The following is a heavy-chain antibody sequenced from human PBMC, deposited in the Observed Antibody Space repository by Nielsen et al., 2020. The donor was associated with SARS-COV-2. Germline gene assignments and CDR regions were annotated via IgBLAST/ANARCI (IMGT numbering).Heavy chain of an antibody. J-gene: IGHJ4*02. CDR3: VRDTGAWDFDY. D-gene: IGHD1-26*01. V-gene: IGHV3-7*01. CDR2: IRSDGGAR. Sequence: GESLKISCVGSGFSLSNYWMSWVRQAPGKGLEWVANIRSDGGARFYVDSVKGRFTISRDNAKNSLYLQMYSLRAEDTAVYYCVRDTGAWDFDYWGQGTLITVSS. CDR1: GFSLSNYW.